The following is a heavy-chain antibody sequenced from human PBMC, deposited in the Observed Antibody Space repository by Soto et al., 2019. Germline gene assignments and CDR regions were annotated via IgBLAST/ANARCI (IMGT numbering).Heavy chain of an antibody. CDR1: GFTFSSDA. CDR3: AKLRWGSDNWFDP. J-gene: IGHJ5*02. CDR2: ISGDGEST. D-gene: IGHD3-10*01. V-gene: IGHV3-23*01. Sequence: GGSLRLSCAASGFTFSSDAMSWVRQSPGKGLEWVSAISGDGESTYYADSVKGRFTISRDNSKNTLYLQMNSLRAEDTAVYYCAKLRWGSDNWFDPWGQGTLVTVSS.